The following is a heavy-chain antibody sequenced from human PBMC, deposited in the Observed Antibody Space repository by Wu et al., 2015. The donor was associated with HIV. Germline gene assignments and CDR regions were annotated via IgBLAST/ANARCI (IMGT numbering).Heavy chain of an antibody. D-gene: IGHD3-3*02. J-gene: IGHJ6*03. CDR3: ARGRGHFWSGKYYYYYMDV. CDR2: IIPILSTV. CDR1: GGTFSSYA. V-gene: IGHV1-69*11. Sequence: QVQLVQSGAEVKKPGSSVKVSCKASGGTFSSYAINWVRQAPGQGLEWMGGIIPILSTVNYAQKFQGRVTITADESTNTAYMELSSLRSEDTAVYYCARGRGHFWSGKYYYYYMDVWGKGTTVTVSS.